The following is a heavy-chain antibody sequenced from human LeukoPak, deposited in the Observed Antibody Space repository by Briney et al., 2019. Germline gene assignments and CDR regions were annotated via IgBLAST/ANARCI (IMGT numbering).Heavy chain of an antibody. CDR1: GYTFTSYG. CDR2: ISAYNGNT. V-gene: IGHV1-18*01. D-gene: IGHD3-22*01. CDR3: ARDYYYDSSGYYGGFDY. J-gene: IGHJ4*02. Sequence: ASVTVSCKASGYTFTSYGISWVRQAPGQGLEWMGWISAYNGNTNYAQKLQGRVTMTTDTSTSTAYMELRSLRSDDTAVYYCARDYYYDSSGYYGGFDYWGQGTLVTVSS.